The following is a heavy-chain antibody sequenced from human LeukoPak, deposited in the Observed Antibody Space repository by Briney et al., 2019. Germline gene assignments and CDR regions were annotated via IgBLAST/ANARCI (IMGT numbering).Heavy chain of an antibody. J-gene: IGHJ4*02. V-gene: IGHV3-66*01. CDR1: GFAVSSNY. CDR2: VLRGATT. Sequence: GGSLRLSCAVSGFAVSSNYMAWVRQTPGKGLEWVSVVLRGATTYYVDSVKGRFTISTDNSKNMLYLQMKSLRADDSAVYYCARDGQASGTWFDFWGQGTPVTVSS. D-gene: IGHD6-25*01. CDR3: ARDGQASGTWFDF.